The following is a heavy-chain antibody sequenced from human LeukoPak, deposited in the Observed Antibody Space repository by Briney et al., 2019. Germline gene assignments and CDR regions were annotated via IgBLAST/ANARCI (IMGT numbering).Heavy chain of an antibody. D-gene: IGHD3-10*01. CDR1: GGSISSYY. J-gene: IGHJ4*02. V-gene: IGHV4-4*07. CDR2: IHTSGST. Sequence: SETLSLTCTVSGGSISSYYWSWIRQPAGKGLEWIGRIHTSGSTYYNPSLKSRVTISVDTSKNQFSLKLSSVTAADTAVYYCARQGRGFGEPYYFDYWGQGTLVTVSS. CDR3: ARQGRGFGEPYYFDY.